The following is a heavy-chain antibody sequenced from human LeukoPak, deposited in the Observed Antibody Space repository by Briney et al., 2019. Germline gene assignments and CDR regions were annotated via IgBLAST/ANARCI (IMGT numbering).Heavy chain of an antibody. CDR1: GDILSTYG. D-gene: IGHD2-21*02. V-gene: IGHV3-33*01. CDR3: ARDRVNCGGDCYPRWYLDL. J-gene: IGHJ2*01. Sequence: GGSLRLSCEASGDILSTYGMHWVRQAPGKGLEWVAVVWFDGSKEYYADSVKGRFTISRDNSKNTMYLQMNSLRVEDTAVYYCARDRVNCGGDCYPRWYLDLWGRGTLVSVSS. CDR2: VWFDGSKE.